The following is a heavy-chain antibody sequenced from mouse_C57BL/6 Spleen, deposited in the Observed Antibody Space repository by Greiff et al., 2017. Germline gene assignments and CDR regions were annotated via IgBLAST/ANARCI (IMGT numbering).Heavy chain of an antibody. J-gene: IGHJ1*03. CDR1: GYTFTSYD. D-gene: IGHD2-5*01. CDR3: ARASNGWYFDV. CDR2: IYPRDGST. Sequence: VQLQESGPELVKPGASVKLSCKASGYTFTSYDINWVKQRPGQGLEWIGWIYPRDGSTKYNEKFKGKATLTVDTYSSTAYMELHSLTSEDSAVYFCARASNGWYFDVWGTGTTVTVSS. V-gene: IGHV1-85*01.